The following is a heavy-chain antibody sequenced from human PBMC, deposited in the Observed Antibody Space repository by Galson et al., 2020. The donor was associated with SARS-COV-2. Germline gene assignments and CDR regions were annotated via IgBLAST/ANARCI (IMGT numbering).Heavy chain of an antibody. V-gene: IGHV3-30*19. Sequence: GESLKISCAASGFTFSTYAMHWVRQAPGKGLEWVAVISYDESNEYYADSVRGRFTISRDNSRNTLYLPMNSLRTEDTAVYFCAREGSGPYFYFYSIDVWGKGTTVTISS. CDR3: AREGSGPYFYFYSIDV. D-gene: IGHD3-3*01. CDR1: GFTFSTYA. J-gene: IGHJ6*04. CDR2: ISYDESNE.